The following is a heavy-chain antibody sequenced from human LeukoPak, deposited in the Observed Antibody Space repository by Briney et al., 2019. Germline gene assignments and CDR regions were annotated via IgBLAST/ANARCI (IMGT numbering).Heavy chain of an antibody. Sequence: ASVKVSCKASGYTFTSYYMHWARQAPGQGLEWMGIINPSGGSTSYAQKFQGRVTMTRDTSTSTVYMELSSLRSEDTVVYYCARDRSPTYYDSSGYYYWGQGTLVTVSS. D-gene: IGHD3-22*01. J-gene: IGHJ4*02. CDR2: INPSGGST. CDR3: ARDRSPTYYDSSGYYY. V-gene: IGHV1-46*01. CDR1: GYTFTSYY.